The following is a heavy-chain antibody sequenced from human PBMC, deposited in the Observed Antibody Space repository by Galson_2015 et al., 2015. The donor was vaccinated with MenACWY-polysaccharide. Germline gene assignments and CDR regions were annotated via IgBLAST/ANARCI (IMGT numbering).Heavy chain of an antibody. J-gene: IGHJ4*02. CDR2: IDWDDDK. CDR3: ARSWGEPPGDFDY. CDR1: GFSLSISRMS. V-gene: IGHV2-70*01. D-gene: IGHD3-16*01. Sequence: PALVTPTQTLTLPCTFSGFSLSISRMSVSWIRQPPGKALEWLALIDWDDDKYYSTSLKTRLTISKDTSKNQVVLTMTNMDPVDTATYYCARSWGEPPGDFDYWGQGTLVTVSS.